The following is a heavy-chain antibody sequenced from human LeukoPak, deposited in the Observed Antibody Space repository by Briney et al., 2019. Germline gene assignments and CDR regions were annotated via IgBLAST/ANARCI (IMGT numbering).Heavy chain of an antibody. CDR3: AREGGAARPHGYYYYGMDV. D-gene: IGHD6-6*01. CDR1: GGSINYYY. J-gene: IGHJ6*02. V-gene: IGHV4-59*01. CDR2: IYYSGGT. Sequence: SETLSLTCTVSGGSINYYYWMWIRQPPGKGLEWIGYIYYSGGTHYNPSLKSRVTMLVDTSKNQFSLKLTAVTAADTAVYYCAREGGAARPHGYYYYGMDVWGQGTTVTVSS.